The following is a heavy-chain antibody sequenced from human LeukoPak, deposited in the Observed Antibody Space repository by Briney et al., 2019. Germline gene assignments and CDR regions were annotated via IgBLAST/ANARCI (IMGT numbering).Heavy chain of an antibody. CDR1: GFTFSSYA. J-gene: IGHJ4*02. V-gene: IGHV3-23*01. D-gene: IGHD3-22*01. Sequence: GGSLRLSCAASGFTFSSYAMSWFRQAPAKGLEWVSAISGSGGSTYYADSVKGRFTISRDNSKNTLYLQLNSLRAEDTAVYYCAKKNGDSSGYSLYYFDYWGQGTLVTVSS. CDR3: AKKNGDSSGYSLYYFDY. CDR2: ISGSGGST.